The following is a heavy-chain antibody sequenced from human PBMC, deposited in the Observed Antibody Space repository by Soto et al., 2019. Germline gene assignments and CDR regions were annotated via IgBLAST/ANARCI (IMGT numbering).Heavy chain of an antibody. J-gene: IGHJ4*02. V-gene: IGHV3-23*01. CDR3: AKSRMAVAGTIGTDY. CDR1: GFTFSSYA. D-gene: IGHD6-19*01. Sequence: GGSLRLSCAASGFTFSSYAMSWVRQAPGKGLEWVSAISGSGGSTYYADSVKGRFTISRDNSKNTLFLQMNSLRAEDTAIYYCAKSRMAVAGTIGTDYWGQGTLVTVSS. CDR2: ISGSGGST.